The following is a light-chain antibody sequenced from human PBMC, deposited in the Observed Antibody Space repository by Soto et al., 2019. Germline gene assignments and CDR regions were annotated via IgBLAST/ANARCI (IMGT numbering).Light chain of an antibody. CDR3: AAWDDSLNGYV. CDR1: TSNIGGNT. V-gene: IGLV1-44*01. Sequence: QSVLTQPPSASGAAGQGVTISCSGSTSNIGGNTVNWYQQLPGTAPKLRIYSNSQRPSGVPDRFSGSKSGTSASLAISGLQSEDEADYYCAAWDDSLNGYVFGAGTKVTVL. J-gene: IGLJ1*01. CDR2: SNS.